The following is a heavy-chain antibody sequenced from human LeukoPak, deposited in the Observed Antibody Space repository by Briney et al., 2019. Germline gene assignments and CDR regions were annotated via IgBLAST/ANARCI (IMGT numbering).Heavy chain of an antibody. V-gene: IGHV1-2*02. J-gene: IGHJ2*01. CDR1: GYTFTGYY. CDR2: INPNSGGT. CDR3: ARAEIEAARPSFWYFDL. D-gene: IGHD6-6*01. Sequence: ASVKVSRKASGYTFTGYYMHWVRQAPGQGLEWMGWINPNSGGTNYAQKFQGRVTMTRDTSISTAYMELSRLRSDDTAVYYCARAEIEAARPSFWYFDLWGRGTLVTVSS.